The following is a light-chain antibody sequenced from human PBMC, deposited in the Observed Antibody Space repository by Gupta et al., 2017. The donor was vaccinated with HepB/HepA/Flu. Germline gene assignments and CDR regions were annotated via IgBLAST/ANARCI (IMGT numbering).Light chain of an antibody. CDR2: RNN. CDR1: RSNSGSNY. V-gene: IGLV1-47*01. J-gene: IGLJ3*02. Sequence: QSVLPPPPSASGPPGQRVTISCSGSRSNSGSNYVYWYQQLPGTAPKLLIYRNNQRPSGVPERFSGSKSGTSASLAISGLRAEDEADYYCAAWDDSRSGWVFGGGTKLTVL. CDR3: AAWDDSRSGWV.